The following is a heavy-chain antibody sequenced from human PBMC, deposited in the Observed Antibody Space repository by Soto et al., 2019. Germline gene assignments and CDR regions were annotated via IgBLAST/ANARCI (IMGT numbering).Heavy chain of an antibody. CDR1: GGSIRDYF. D-gene: IGHD3-9*01. Sequence: PSETLSLTCSVSGGSIRDYFWTWVRQPPGKGLEWIGYTSSSGTINYNSSLKSRVTISLDTSRNHFSLKLSSVTTADTAVYFCARDRKLVIPGNYYYYGMDVWGQGTTVTVSS. J-gene: IGHJ6*02. CDR3: ARDRKLVIPGNYYYYGMDV. CDR2: TSSSGTI. V-gene: IGHV4-59*01.